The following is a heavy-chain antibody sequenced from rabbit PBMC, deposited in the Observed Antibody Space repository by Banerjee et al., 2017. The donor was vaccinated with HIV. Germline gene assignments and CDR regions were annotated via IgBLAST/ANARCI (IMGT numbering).Heavy chain of an antibody. Sequence: QEQLEESGGDLVKPEGSLKLSCKTSGFDFSSYGVSWVRQAPGKGLEWIGYINTNTGSAFYASWVNGRFTISSHNAQNTVSLQMNSLTAADTATYFCARDFGVDNLWGPGTLVTVS. CDR3: ARDFGVDNL. CDR1: GFDFSSYG. V-gene: IGHV1S47*01. J-gene: IGHJ4*01. D-gene: IGHD3-1*01. CDR2: INTNTGSA.